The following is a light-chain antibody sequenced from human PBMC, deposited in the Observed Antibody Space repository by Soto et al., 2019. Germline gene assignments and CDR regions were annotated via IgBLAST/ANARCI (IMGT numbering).Light chain of an antibody. CDR2: RAS. V-gene: IGKV1-5*03. Sequence: DIQMTQSPSTLSASVGDRVTITCRASQSIGNWLAWYQQKPGKAPKLLIYRASSLEGGVPSRFSADGSGTEFTLTITCLQPDDFATYYCQHYNGYSWAFGQGTKVEIK. J-gene: IGKJ1*01. CDR1: QSIGNW. CDR3: QHYNGYSWA.